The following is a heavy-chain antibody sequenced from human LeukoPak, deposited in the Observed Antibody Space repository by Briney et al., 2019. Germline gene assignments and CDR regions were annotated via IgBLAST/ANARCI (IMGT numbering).Heavy chain of an antibody. CDR1: GFTFSSSS. J-gene: IGHJ5*02. CDR2: ISSSSSYI. V-gene: IGHV3-21*01. CDR3: ARFGRMRGWFDP. Sequence: KPGGSLRISCAASGFTFSSSSMHWVRQAPGKGLEWVSSISSSSSYIYYADSVKGRFTISRDNAKNSLYLQMNSLRAEDTAVYYCARFGRMRGWFDPWGQGTLVTVSS. D-gene: IGHD2-8*01.